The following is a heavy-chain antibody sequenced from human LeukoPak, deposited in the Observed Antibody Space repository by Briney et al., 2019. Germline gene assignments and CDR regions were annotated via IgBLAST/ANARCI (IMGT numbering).Heavy chain of an antibody. CDR1: GYTFTNYG. J-gene: IGHJ4*02. V-gene: IGHV1-18*01. D-gene: IGHD6-19*01. CDR3: ASGTGPIAVADLDY. Sequence: ASVKVSCKASGYTFTNYGITWVRQAPGQGLEWMGWISGYNGNTNYAQKLQGRVTMTTDTSTSTAYMELRSLRSDDTAVYYCASGTGPIAVADLDYWGQGTLVTVSS. CDR2: ISGYNGNT.